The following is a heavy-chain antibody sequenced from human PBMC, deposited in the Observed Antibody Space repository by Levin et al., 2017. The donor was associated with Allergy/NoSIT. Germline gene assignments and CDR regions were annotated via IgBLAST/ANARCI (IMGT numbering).Heavy chain of an antibody. CDR1: GFTFTDYA. D-gene: IGHD3-22*01. Sequence: GGSLRLSCAASGFTFTDYAMHWVRQAPGKGLEWVAAISDDGINEYYADSVKGRFTISRDTSKNTLYLQMSKLRPEDTAVYYCAHSRISMIVAVSLDYWGQGTLVTVSS. J-gene: IGHJ4*02. V-gene: IGHV3-30*03. CDR2: ISDDGINE. CDR3: AHSRISMIVAVSLDY.